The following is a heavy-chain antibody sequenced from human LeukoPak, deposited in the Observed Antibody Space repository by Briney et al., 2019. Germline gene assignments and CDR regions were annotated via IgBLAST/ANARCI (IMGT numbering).Heavy chain of an antibody. J-gene: IGHJ4*02. CDR1: GFTFSSYG. D-gene: IGHD3-9*01. CDR2: ISISGGNT. CDR3: AKRRSNSDILTGYFDY. V-gene: IGHV3-23*01. Sequence: PGGSLRLSCEASGFTFSSYGMSWVRHAPGKGLEWVSGISISGGNTSYADSVKGRFTISRDNSKTTLNFKMNSLRAENTAVYYCAKRRSNSDILTGYFDYWGQGTLVTVSS.